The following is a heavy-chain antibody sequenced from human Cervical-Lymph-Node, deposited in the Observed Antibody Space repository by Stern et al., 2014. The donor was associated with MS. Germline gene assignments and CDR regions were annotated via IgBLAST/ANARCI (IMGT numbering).Heavy chain of an antibody. Sequence: VQLVESGGGVVQPGRSLRLSCAASGFTFSSRGMHWVRQAPGKGLEWLAIIWYDGSNTYYADSVKGRFTISRDNSKNTLYLQMNSLRAEDTAVYYCAREGGNTAEYFKHWGQGTLVTVSS. CDR2: IWYDGSNT. CDR3: AREGGNTAEYFKH. V-gene: IGHV3-33*01. J-gene: IGHJ1*01. CDR1: GFTFSSRG. D-gene: IGHD4-23*01.